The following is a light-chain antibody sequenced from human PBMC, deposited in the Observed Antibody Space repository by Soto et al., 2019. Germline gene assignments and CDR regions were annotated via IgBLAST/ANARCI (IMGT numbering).Light chain of an antibody. Sequence: QSVLTQPPSASGSPGQSVTISCTGTSXDVGGYNYVSWYQQHPGKAPRLIIFEVSKRPSGVPDRFSGSKSGNTASLTVSGLQAEDEADYYCSSYADNYNYVFGTGTKVTVL. CDR3: SSYADNYNYV. CDR1: SXDVGGYNY. V-gene: IGLV2-8*01. CDR2: EVS. J-gene: IGLJ1*01.